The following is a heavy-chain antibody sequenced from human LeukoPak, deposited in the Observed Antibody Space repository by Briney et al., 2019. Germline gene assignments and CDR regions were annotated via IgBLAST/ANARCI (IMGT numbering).Heavy chain of an antibody. J-gene: IGHJ4*02. D-gene: IGHD4-17*01. CDR2: INSDGRST. CDR1: GFTFSSYW. V-gene: IGHV3-74*01. CDR3: ARAGYGDHGDY. Sequence: GGSLRLSCAASGFTFSSYWMHWVRQAPGKGLVWVSHINSDGRSTSYANSVKGRFTISRDNAKNSLYLQMNSLRAEDTAVYYCARAGYGDHGDYWGQGTLVTVSS.